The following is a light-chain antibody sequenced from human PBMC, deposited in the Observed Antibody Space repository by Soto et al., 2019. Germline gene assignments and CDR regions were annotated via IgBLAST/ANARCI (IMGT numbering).Light chain of an antibody. Sequence: EIVLTQSPGTLSLSPGERATLSCRASQSISNNLAWYQQKPGQAPRLLISGASSRATGIPDRFSGSGSGTDFTLTISRLEPEDFALYYCQHYVERSPITFGQGTRLEIK. CDR1: QSISNN. J-gene: IGKJ5*01. CDR3: QHYVERSPIT. CDR2: GAS. V-gene: IGKV3-20*01.